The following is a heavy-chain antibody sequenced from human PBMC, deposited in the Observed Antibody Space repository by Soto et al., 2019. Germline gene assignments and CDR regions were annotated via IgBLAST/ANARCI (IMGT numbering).Heavy chain of an antibody. D-gene: IGHD3-3*01. CDR1: GGSISPYY. J-gene: IGHJ4*02. CDR2: IYYSGST. Sequence: SETLSLTCTVSGGSISPYYWSWIRQSPGKGLEWIGYIYYSGSTNYNPSLKSRVTISVDTSKNQFSLKVNSVTAADTAVYFCARGSSRITIFGVVISDFAYWGQGTLVTVSS. V-gene: IGHV4-59*01. CDR3: ARGSSRITIFGVVISDFAY.